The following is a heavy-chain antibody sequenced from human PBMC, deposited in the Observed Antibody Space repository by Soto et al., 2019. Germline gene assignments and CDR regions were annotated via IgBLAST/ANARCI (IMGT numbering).Heavy chain of an antibody. J-gene: IGHJ5*02. CDR1: GGTFSSYA. CDR2: IIPIFGTA. V-gene: IGHV1-69*01. Sequence: QGQLVQSGAEVKKPGSSVKVSCKASGGTFSSYAISWVRQAPGQGLEWMGGIIPIFGTANYAQKFQGRVTITADESTSTAYMELSSLRSEDTAVYYWAREPHYYGSGSYGWFDPWGQGTLVTVSS. D-gene: IGHD3-10*01. CDR3: AREPHYYGSGSYGWFDP.